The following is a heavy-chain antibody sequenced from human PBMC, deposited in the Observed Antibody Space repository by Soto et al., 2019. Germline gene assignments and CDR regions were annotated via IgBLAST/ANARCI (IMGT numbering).Heavy chain of an antibody. J-gene: IGHJ6*02. CDR2: ISGSGGST. Sequence: QPGGSLRLSCAASGFTFSSYAMSWVRQAPGKGLEWVSAISGSGGSTYYADSVKGRFTISRDNAKNSLYLQMNSLRAEDTAVYYCARDTEMVRGVRGGYYYYGMDVWGQGTTVTVSS. V-gene: IGHV3-23*01. CDR1: GFTFSSYA. D-gene: IGHD3-10*01. CDR3: ARDTEMVRGVRGGYYYYGMDV.